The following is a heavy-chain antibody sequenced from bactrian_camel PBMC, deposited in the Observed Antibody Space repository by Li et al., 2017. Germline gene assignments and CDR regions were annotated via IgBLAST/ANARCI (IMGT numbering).Heavy chain of an antibody. CDR3: AALWSGGACPKASDANDKNFY. CDR2: IYSGGGSQ. D-gene: IGHD8*01. Sequence: HVQLVESGGGSVQAGGSLTLSCAASGNIDDSIVMAWFRQSPGKKREGVASIYSGGGSQYYADSVKGRFTISQDNTKNSLTLQIHDLKVEDSGTYTCAALWSGGACPKASDANDKNFYLGQGTQVTVS. J-gene: IGHJ4*01. CDR1: GNIDDSIV. V-gene: IGHV3S54*01.